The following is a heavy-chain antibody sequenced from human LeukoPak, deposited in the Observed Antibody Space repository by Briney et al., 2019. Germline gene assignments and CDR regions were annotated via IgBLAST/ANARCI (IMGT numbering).Heavy chain of an antibody. CDR2: ISGSGGST. J-gene: IGHJ4*02. Sequence: GGSLRLSCAASGFTFSSYAMSWVRQAPGKGLEWISVISGSGGSTYYADSVKGRFTISRDNSKNTLSLQMNSLRAEDTAVYYCAKDGFNWNPHYFDYWGQGTLVTVSS. CDR1: GFTFSSYA. CDR3: AKDGFNWNPHYFDY. V-gene: IGHV3-23*01. D-gene: IGHD1-20*01.